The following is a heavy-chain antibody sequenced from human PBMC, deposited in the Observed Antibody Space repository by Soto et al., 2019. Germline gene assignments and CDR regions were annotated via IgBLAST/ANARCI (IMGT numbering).Heavy chain of an antibody. J-gene: IGHJ4*02. CDR1: GYTFTSYG. D-gene: IGHD3-3*01. Sequence: GASVKVSCKASGYTFTSYGISWVRQAPGQGLEWMGWISAYNGNTNYAQKLQGRVTMTTDTSTSTAYMELRSLRSDDTAVYYCARGEPVLRFLEWPIGIDYWGQGTLVTVSS. V-gene: IGHV1-18*01. CDR2: ISAYNGNT. CDR3: ARGEPVLRFLEWPIGIDY.